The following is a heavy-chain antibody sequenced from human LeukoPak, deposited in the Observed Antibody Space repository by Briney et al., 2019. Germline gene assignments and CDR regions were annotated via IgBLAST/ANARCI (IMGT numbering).Heavy chain of an antibody. V-gene: IGHV3-30*02. J-gene: IGHJ4*02. D-gene: IGHD2-21*01. CDR3: DVGYCGGDCYSNYFDY. CDR1: GFTFSSYG. Sequence: TGGSLRLSCAASGFTFSSYGMHWVRQAPGKGLEWVAFIRYDGSNKYYADSAKGRFTISRDNSKNTLYLQMNSLRAEDTAVYYCDVGYCGGDCYSNYFDYWGQGTLVTVSS. CDR2: IRYDGSNK.